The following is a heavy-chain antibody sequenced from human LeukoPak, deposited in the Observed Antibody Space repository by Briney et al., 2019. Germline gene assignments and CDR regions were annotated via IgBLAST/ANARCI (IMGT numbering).Heavy chain of an antibody. V-gene: IGHV1-2*02. CDR2: INPNSGGT. Sequence: ASVNVSCKASGYTFTGYYMHWVRQAPGQGLEWMGWINPNSGGTNYAQKFQGRVTMTRDTSISTAYMELSRLRSDDTAVYYCARDYDSSGYPDYWGQGTLVTVSS. J-gene: IGHJ4*02. D-gene: IGHD3-22*01. CDR3: ARDYDSSGYPDY. CDR1: GYTFTGYY.